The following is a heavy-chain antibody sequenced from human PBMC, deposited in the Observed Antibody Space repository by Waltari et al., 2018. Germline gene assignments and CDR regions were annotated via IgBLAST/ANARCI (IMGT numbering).Heavy chain of an antibody. D-gene: IGHD6-25*01. CDR3: ASRAAAGYYYGMDI. J-gene: IGHJ6*02. CDR2: ISSGGDT. V-gene: IGHV3-53*01. CDR1: GLTVSRNF. Sequence: EVQLVESGGGLIQPGGSLRLSCTASGLTVSRNFMTWVRQARGKGLDCVSIISSGGDTYYADSVKGRFTISRDSSKNTLYLQMNNLRGEDTAVYYCASRAAAGYYYGMDIWGQGTTVTVSS.